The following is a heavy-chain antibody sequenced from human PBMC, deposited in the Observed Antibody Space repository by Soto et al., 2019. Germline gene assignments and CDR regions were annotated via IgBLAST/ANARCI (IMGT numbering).Heavy chain of an antibody. V-gene: IGHV4-31*03. CDR3: AREMAGVNGFDP. D-gene: IGHD6-19*01. Sequence: QVQLQESGPGLVKPSQTLSLTCTVSGGSIRSGGYYWSWIRQHPGNGLEWVGYISYTWSTYYNPSLKSRITISVDTSTNQFSLKLSSVTAADTALYYCAREMAGVNGFDPWCQGTLVTVSS. CDR1: GGSIRSGGYY. J-gene: IGHJ5*02. CDR2: ISYTWST.